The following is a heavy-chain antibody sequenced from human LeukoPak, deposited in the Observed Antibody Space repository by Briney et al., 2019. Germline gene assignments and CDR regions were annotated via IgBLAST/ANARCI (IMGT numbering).Heavy chain of an antibody. CDR2: INPSGGST. CDR3: ARDRTEQIGSGSYNLRSYYYGMDV. V-gene: IGHV1-46*01. CDR1: GYTFTSYY. Sequence: ASVKVSCKASGYTFTSYYMHWVRQAPGQGLEWMGIINPSGGSTSYAQKFQGRVTMTRDTSTSTVYMELSSLRSEDTAVYYCARDRTEQIGSGSYNLRSYYYGMDVWGQGTTVTVSS. D-gene: IGHD3-10*01. J-gene: IGHJ6*02.